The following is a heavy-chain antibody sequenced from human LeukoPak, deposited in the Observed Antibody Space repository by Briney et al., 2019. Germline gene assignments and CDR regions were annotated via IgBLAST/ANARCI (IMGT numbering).Heavy chain of an antibody. D-gene: IGHD2-2*01. Sequence: GGSLRPSCAASGFTFNYAWMSWVRQVPGKGLEWVSAISGSGGSTYYADSVKGRFTISRDNSKNTLYLQMNSLRAEDTAVYYCAKDLPAASYYFDYWGQGTLVTVSS. CDR3: AKDLPAASYYFDY. V-gene: IGHV3-23*01. CDR1: GFTFNYAW. J-gene: IGHJ4*02. CDR2: ISGSGGST.